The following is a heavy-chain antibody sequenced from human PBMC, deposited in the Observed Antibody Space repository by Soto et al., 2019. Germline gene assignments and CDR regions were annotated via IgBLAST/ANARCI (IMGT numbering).Heavy chain of an antibody. J-gene: IGHJ5*02. CDR2: IYYSGST. D-gene: IGHD6-13*01. CDR3: ARYSSWYWFDP. Sequence: PSETLSLTCTVSGGSISSSSYYWGWIRQPPGKGLEWIGSIYYSGSTYYNPSLKSRVTISVDTSKNQFSLKLSSVTAADTAVYYCARYSSWYWFDPWGQGTLVTVSS. V-gene: IGHV4-39*01. CDR1: GGSISSSSYY.